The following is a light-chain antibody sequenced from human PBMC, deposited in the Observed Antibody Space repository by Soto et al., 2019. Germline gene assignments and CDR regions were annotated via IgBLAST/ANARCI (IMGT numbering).Light chain of an antibody. V-gene: IGLV2-23*01. CDR3: CSYAGSSTHVV. J-gene: IGLJ2*01. CDR1: SSDVGTYNL. CDR2: EGT. Sequence: QSALTQPASVSGSPGQSITISCTGTSSDVGTYNLVSWYQQCPGKAPKLMIYEGTKRRSGVSNRFSGSKSGNTASLPISGLQAEDEADYYCCSYAGSSTHVVFGGGTKLTVL.